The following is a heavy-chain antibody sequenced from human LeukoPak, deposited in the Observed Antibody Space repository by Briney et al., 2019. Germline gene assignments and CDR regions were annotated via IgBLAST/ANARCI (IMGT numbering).Heavy chain of an antibody. D-gene: IGHD2-2*02. CDR1: GGTFSSYT. V-gene: IGHV1-69*02. J-gene: IGHJ4*02. Sequence: ASVKVSCKASGGTFSSYTISWVRQAPGQGLEWMGRIIPILGIANYAQKFQGRVTITADKSTSTAYMELSSLRSEDTAVYYCARGGGGYCSSTSCYTFDYWGQGTLVTVSS. CDR2: IIPILGIA. CDR3: ARGGGGYCSSTSCYTFDY.